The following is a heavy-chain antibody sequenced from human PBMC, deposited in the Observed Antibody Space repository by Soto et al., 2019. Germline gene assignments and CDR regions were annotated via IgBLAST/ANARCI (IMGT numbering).Heavy chain of an antibody. V-gene: IGHV3-21*01. CDR1: VFTFSSYS. J-gene: IGHJ5*02. CDR3: ARARVPAVRAHTSWFEP. D-gene: IGHD1-26*01. CDR2: ISSSSSYI. Sequence: PVGSLRLSCASSVFTFSSYSMNCVRQAPGKWLEWVSSISSSSSYIYYADSVKGRFTISRDNAKNSLYLQMNSLRAEDTAVYYCARARVPAVRAHTSWFEPLGQGTLVSVSS.